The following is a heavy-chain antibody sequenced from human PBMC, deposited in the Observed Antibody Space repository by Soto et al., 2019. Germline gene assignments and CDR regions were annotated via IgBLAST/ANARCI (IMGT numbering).Heavy chain of an antibody. J-gene: IGHJ4*02. V-gene: IGHV4-30-2*01. CDR3: SSAGSLLAVSADY. D-gene: IGHD3-3*02. CDR1: GGSISSGGYS. Sequence: QLQLQESGSGLVKPSQTLSLTCAVSGGSISSGGYSWSWIRQPPGKGLEWIGYIYHSGSTYYNPSLKSRVTVSVHMSKYQFSLKLRSVTAADTALLYCSSAGSLLAVSADYWGQGTLATVSS. CDR2: IYHSGST.